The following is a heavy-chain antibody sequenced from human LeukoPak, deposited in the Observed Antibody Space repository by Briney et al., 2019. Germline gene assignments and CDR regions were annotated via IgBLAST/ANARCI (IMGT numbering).Heavy chain of an antibody. CDR3: AKDGNNNRVGFSYQVVPRTDFYDYYMDV. CDR1: GFTFNTYG. D-gene: IGHD5-24*01. J-gene: IGHJ6*03. Sequence: GGSLRLSCAASGFTFNTYGMHWVRQAPGKGLEWVAFIRFDESHRYYADSVRGRFTISRDSSQNMVYLRMNSLKTEDTAVYYCAKDGNNNRVGFSYQVVPRTDFYDYYMDVWGKGTTVIVSS. V-gene: IGHV3-30*02. CDR2: IRFDESHR.